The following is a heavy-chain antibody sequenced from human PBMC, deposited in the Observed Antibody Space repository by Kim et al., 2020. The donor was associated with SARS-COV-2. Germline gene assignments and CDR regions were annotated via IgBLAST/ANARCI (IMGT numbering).Heavy chain of an antibody. V-gene: IGHV4-31*03. CDR3: ARGGGYKSPIDY. Sequence: SETLSLTCTVSGDSISSGGYYWSWIRQHPGKDLEWIGYIYNSGSTYYNPSLKSRITISVDMSKNQFFLNLSSVTAADTAVYYCARGGGYKSPIDYWGQGTLVTVSS. CDR2: IYNSGST. J-gene: IGHJ4*02. D-gene: IGHD3-22*01. CDR1: GDSISSGGYY.